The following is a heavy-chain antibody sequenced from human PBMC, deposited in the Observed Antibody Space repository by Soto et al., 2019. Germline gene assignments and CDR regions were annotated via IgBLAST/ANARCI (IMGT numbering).Heavy chain of an antibody. CDR3: ARSSPDQQNIVLLPVASTGMDV. Sequence: EVQLVESGGGLVQPGGSLGLSCAASGFTFSSYDMYWVRQTTGKGLEWVSAIDTTGDTYYLDSVKGRFTISRENAKNSLHLQMNSLRGDDTAVYYCARSSPDQQNIVLLPVASTGMDVWGQGTTVTVSS. CDR1: GFTFSSYD. D-gene: IGHD2-2*01. CDR2: IDTTGDT. J-gene: IGHJ6*02. V-gene: IGHV3-13*01.